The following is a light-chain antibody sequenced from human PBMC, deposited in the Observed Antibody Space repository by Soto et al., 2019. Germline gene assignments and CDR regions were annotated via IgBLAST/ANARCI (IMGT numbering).Light chain of an antibody. CDR1: QDISNY. Sequence: DIQKTQSPSSLSTSVGGRVTITCQASQDISNYLNWYQQKPGKAPKLLIYDASNLETGVPSRFSGSGSGTDFTFTISSLQPEDIATYYCQQYDNLPLTFGGGTKVEIK. V-gene: IGKV1-33*01. J-gene: IGKJ4*01. CDR3: QQYDNLPLT. CDR2: DAS.